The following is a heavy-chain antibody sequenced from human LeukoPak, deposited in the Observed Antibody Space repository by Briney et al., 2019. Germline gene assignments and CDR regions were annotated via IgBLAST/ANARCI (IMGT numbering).Heavy chain of an antibody. D-gene: IGHD3-16*01. CDR3: ARDGFEYVVHSYNWFDP. CDR1: GYTFTSYY. V-gene: IGHV1-46*01. CDR2: INPSGGST. J-gene: IGHJ5*02. Sequence: AASVKVSCKASGYTFTSYYMHWVRQAPGQGLEWMGIINPSGGSTSYAQKFQGRVTMTRDTSTSTVYMELSSLRSEDTAVYYCARDGFEYVVHSYNWFDPWGQGTLVTVSS.